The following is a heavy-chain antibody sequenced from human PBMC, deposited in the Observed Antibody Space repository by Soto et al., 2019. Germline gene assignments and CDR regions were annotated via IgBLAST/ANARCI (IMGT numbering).Heavy chain of an antibody. CDR2: ISSTGSSI. D-gene: IGHD3-10*01. CDR1: GLTFSDSY. J-gene: IGHJ6*02. Sequence: VQLVESGGGLVKPGGSLRLSCAASGLTFSDSYLNWISHAPGKGLEWLAYISSTGSSIFYAGSVKGRFTISRDNAKNSLYLQMNSLRAEDTAMYYCARVRFGEWGYAMDVWGQGTTVTVSS. V-gene: IGHV3-11*01. CDR3: ARVRFGEWGYAMDV.